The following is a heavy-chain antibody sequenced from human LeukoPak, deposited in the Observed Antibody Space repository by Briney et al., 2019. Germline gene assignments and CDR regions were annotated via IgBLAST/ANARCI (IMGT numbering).Heavy chain of an antibody. Sequence: GGSLRLSCAVSGFTFTYYAMHWVRQAPGKGLEWVSVVSNDGSNQDYTDSVKGRFIISRDDSKSTVYLQMNSLRVDDTAMYYCARGPDPVVRGPRRAFDLWGQGTMVTVSS. V-gene: IGHV3-30-3*01. CDR3: ARGPDPVVRGPRRAFDL. CDR2: VSNDGSNQ. J-gene: IGHJ3*01. D-gene: IGHD3-10*01. CDR1: GFTFTYYA.